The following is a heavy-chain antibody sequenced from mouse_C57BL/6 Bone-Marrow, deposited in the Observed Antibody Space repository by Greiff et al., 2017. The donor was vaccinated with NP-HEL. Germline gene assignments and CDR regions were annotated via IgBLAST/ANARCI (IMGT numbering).Heavy chain of an antibody. CDR3: AREVGNYLYYFDY. CDR1: GYTFTSYW. Sequence: QVRLQQPGAELVMPGASVKLSCKASGYTFTSYWMHWVKQRPGQGLEWIGEIDPSDSYTNYNQKFKGKSTLTVDKSSSTAYMQLSSLTSEDSAVYYCAREVGNYLYYFDYWGQGTTLTVSS. J-gene: IGHJ2*01. CDR2: IDPSDSYT. D-gene: IGHD2-1*01. V-gene: IGHV1-69*01.